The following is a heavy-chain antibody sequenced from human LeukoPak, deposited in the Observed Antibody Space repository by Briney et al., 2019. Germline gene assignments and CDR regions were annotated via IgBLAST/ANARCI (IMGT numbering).Heavy chain of an antibody. CDR3: AKDLDETHYYGMDV. V-gene: IGHV3-9*01. CDR2: ISWNSGSI. Sequence: GRSLRLSCAASGFTFDDYAMHWVRQAPGKGLEWVSGISWNSGSIGYADSVKGRFTISRDNAKNSLYLQMNSLRAKDTALYYCAKDLDETHYYGMDVWGQGTTVTVSS. CDR1: GFTFDDYA. J-gene: IGHJ6*02. D-gene: IGHD2-2*03.